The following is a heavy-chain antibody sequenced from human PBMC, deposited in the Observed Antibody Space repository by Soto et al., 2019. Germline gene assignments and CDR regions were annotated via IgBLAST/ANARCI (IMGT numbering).Heavy chain of an antibody. Sequence: SETLSLTCTVSGGSISSYYRSWIRQPPGKGLEWIGYIYYSGSTNYNPSLKSRVTISVDTSKNQFSLKLRSVTAADTAVYYCARDEDSGYYYYDYWGQGTPVTVSS. CDR2: IYYSGST. V-gene: IGHV4-59*01. CDR1: GGSISSYY. D-gene: IGHD3-22*01. CDR3: ARDEDSGYYYYDY. J-gene: IGHJ4*02.